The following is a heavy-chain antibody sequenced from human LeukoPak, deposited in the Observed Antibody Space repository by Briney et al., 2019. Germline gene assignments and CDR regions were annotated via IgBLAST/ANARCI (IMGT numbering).Heavy chain of an antibody. V-gene: IGHV1-69*13. Sequence: SVKVSCKASGYTFTSYGISWVRQAPGQGLEWMGGIIPIFGTANYAQKFQGRVTITADESTSTAYMELSSLRSEDTAVYYCARVVVPAATGSYYYMDVWGKGTTVTVSS. CDR3: ARVVVPAATGSYYYMDV. CDR1: GYTFTSYG. J-gene: IGHJ6*03. D-gene: IGHD2-2*01. CDR2: IIPIFGTA.